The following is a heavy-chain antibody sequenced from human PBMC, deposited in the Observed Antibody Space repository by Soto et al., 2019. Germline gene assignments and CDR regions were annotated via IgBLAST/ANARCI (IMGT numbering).Heavy chain of an antibody. CDR1: GFTVSSNY. V-gene: IGHV3-53*01. CDR3: ARVAVVTRGIDY. CDR2: VNEDGSDT. D-gene: IGHD6-19*01. Sequence: EVQLVESGGGLIQPGGSLRLSCAASGFTVSSNYMSWVRQAPGKGLEWVSRVNEDGSDTNYADFVKGRFTISRDNAKNTVYLQMNSLRAEDTAVYYCARVAVVTRGIDYWGQGTLVTVSS. J-gene: IGHJ4*02.